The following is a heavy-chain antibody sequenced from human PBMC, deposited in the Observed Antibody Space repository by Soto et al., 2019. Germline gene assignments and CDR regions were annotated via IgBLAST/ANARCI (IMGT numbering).Heavy chain of an antibody. D-gene: IGHD3-22*01. J-gene: IGHJ4*02. CDR1: GFTFSSYA. CDR2: ISGSGGST. V-gene: IGHV3-23*01. CDR3: AMAYYYDSSGYYLS. Sequence: PGGSLRLSCAASGFTFSSYAMSWVRQAPGKGLEWVSAISGSGGSTYYADSVKGRVTMTEDTSTDTAYMELSSLRSEDTAVYYCAMAYYYDSSGYYLSWGQGTLVTVSS.